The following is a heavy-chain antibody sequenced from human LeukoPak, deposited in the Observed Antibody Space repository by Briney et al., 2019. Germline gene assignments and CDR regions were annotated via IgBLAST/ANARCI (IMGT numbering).Heavy chain of an antibody. Sequence: PGRSLRLSCAASGFTFSSYGMHWVRQAPGKGLEWVAVIWYDGSNKYYADSVKGRFTISRDNSKNTLYLQMNSLRAEDTAVYYCARDLTYYDSSGYGYWGLGTLVTVSS. D-gene: IGHD3-22*01. CDR1: GFTFSSYG. CDR2: IWYDGSNK. V-gene: IGHV3-33*01. J-gene: IGHJ4*02. CDR3: ARDLTYYDSSGYGY.